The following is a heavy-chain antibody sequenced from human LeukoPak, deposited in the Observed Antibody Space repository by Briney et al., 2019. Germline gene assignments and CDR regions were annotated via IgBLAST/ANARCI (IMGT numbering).Heavy chain of an antibody. J-gene: IGHJ4*02. CDR1: GVSISSYY. CDR3: ARVRYSDSSVLTRKRSYYFDY. CDR2: LSDVGTN. D-gene: IGHD3-22*01. V-gene: IGHV4-59*01. Sequence: SETLSLTCAVSGVSISSYYWSWIRQHPGKGLEWIGYLSDVGTNDYNPSLKGRVTISRDTSKNQFSLRLSSVTAADAAVYYCARVRYSDSSVLTRKRSYYFDYWGQGTLVTVSS.